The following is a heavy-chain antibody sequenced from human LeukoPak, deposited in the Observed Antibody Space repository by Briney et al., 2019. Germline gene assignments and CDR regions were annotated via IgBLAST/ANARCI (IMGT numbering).Heavy chain of an antibody. CDR1: GFTFSSYE. Sequence: QSGGSLRLSCAASGFTFSSYEMNWVRQAPGKGLEWVSYISSSGSTIYYADSVKGRFTISRDNAKNSLFLQMNSLRAEDTAVYYCARDNSVRDEAWWFNPWGQGTLVTVSS. CDR2: ISSSGSTI. J-gene: IGHJ5*02. CDR3: ARDNSVRDEAWWFNP. D-gene: IGHD5-24*01. V-gene: IGHV3-48*03.